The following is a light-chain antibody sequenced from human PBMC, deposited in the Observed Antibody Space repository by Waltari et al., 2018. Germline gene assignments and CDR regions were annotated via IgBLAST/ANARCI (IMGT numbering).Light chain of an antibody. CDR1: SSNIGNNY. V-gene: IGLV1-51*02. CDR2: EDR. J-gene: IGLJ7*01. Sequence: QSVLTQPPSVSAAPGQRVTISCSGGSSNIGNNYVSWYRQFPGTAPKLLLYEDRERPSGIPGRFSGSKSGTSATLDITGLQAGDEADYYCGTWDSSLSGAVFGGGTHLTVL. CDR3: GTWDSSLSGAV.